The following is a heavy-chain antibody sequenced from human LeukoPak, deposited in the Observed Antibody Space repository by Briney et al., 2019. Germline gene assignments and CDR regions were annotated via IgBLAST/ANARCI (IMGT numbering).Heavy chain of an antibody. CDR2: INPSGDST. Sequence: ASVKVSCKASGYTFTSYYMHWVRQAPGQEREGMGIINPSGDSTSYAQKVQGRVIMTRDTSTSTVYMELSSLRSEDTAVYYCARDSAVRFLEWLLTYWGQGTLVTVSS. V-gene: IGHV1-46*01. J-gene: IGHJ4*02. CDR1: GYTFTSYY. D-gene: IGHD3-3*01. CDR3: ARDSAVRFLEWLLTY.